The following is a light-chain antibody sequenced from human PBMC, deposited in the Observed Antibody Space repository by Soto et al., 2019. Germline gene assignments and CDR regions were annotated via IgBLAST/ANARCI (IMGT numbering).Light chain of an antibody. CDR2: EST. V-gene: IGLV2-23*01. CDR3: CSYASSSTYV. CDR1: SSDVGNYNL. J-gene: IGLJ1*01. Sequence: QSALTQPASVSGSPGQSIAISCTGTSSDVGNYNLVSWYQQHPGKAPKLMIFESTKRPSGVSDRFSGSKSANTASLTISGLQDEDEADYYCCSYASSSTYVFGTGTKVTVL.